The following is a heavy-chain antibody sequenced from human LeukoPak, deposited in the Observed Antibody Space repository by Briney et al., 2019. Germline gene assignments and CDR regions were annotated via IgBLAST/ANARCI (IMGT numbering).Heavy chain of an antibody. D-gene: IGHD2-8*01. CDR2: IGRSSQYI. CDR3: ATDASNIDSAPYFYYMDV. V-gene: IGHV3-21*01. J-gene: IGHJ6*03. Sequence: SGGSLRLSCTASGFTLSLYSMHWVRQAPGKGLEWVSSIGRSSQYIYYGDSVRGRFTISRDNAKNSLYLDMNSPRAQDTAVYYCATDASNIDSAPYFYYMDVWGKGTTVTVSS. CDR1: GFTLSLYS.